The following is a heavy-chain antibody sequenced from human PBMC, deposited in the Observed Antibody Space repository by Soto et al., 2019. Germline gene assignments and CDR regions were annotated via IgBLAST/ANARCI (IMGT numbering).Heavy chain of an antibody. V-gene: IGHV3-23*01. CDR3: ARSREIIASAGSFDY. J-gene: IGHJ4*02. Sequence: EVQLLESGGGLVQPGGSLRLSCAASGFTFSSHVMSWVRQAPGKGLEWVSGISTGGGSTDYADSVKGRFTISRDNSKNTLPLQMKSLRAEDTAVYYCARSREIIASAGSFDYWGQGPLVTVSS. CDR2: ISTGGGST. CDR1: GFTFSSHV. D-gene: IGHD6-25*01.